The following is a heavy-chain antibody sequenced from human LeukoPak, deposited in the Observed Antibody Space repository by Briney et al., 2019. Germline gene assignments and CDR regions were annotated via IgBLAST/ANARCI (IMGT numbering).Heavy chain of an antibody. CDR1: GGSFSGYY. CDR2: INHSGST. D-gene: IGHD6-13*01. J-gene: IGHJ4*02. CDR3: ARGVYGAAGQYGY. V-gene: IGHV4-34*01. Sequence: PSATLPLTSAVYGGSFSGYYWSWIRQPPGKGQEWIGEINHSGSTNYNQSLKSRVTISVDTSKNQFSLKLSSVTAADTAVYYCARGVYGAAGQYGYWGQGTLVTVSS.